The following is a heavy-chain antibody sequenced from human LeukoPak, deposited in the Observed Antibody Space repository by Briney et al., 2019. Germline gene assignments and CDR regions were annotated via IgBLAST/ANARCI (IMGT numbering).Heavy chain of an antibody. J-gene: IGHJ4*02. Sequence: GGSLRLSCAASGFTFSSYAMSWVRQAPGKGLEWVSVISGSGTSTYYADSVKGRFSISRDNSKNTLYLQMNSLRAEDTAVYYCAKGGYSGSDPFDYWGQGTLVTVSP. CDR2: ISGSGTST. CDR1: GFTFSSYA. V-gene: IGHV3-23*01. CDR3: AKGGYSGSDPFDY. D-gene: IGHD5-12*01.